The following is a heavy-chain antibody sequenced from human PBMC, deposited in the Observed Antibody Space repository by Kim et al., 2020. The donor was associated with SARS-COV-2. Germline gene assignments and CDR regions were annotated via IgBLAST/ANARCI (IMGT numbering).Heavy chain of an antibody. Sequence: SETLSLTCAVYGGSFSGYYWSWIRQPPGKGLEWIGEINHSGSTNYNPSLKSRVTISVDTSKNQFSLKLSSVTAADTAVYYCARERYCSSTSCRYVAFDYWGQGTLVTVSS. CDR1: GGSFSGYY. D-gene: IGHD2-2*01. CDR3: ARERYCSSTSCRYVAFDY. J-gene: IGHJ4*02. CDR2: INHSGST. V-gene: IGHV4-34*01.